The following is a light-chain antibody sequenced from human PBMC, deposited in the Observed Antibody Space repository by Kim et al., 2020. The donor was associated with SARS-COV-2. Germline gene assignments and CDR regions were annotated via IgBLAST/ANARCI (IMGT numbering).Light chain of an antibody. CDR2: STS. Sequence: SASVGDTVTITCRASQTINTYVSWYQQKAGRAPKLLIYSTSTLQSGVQSRFRGSGSGTDFTLTISSLQPEDFATYYCQQSYTAPVFGQGTKVDIK. CDR1: QTINTY. J-gene: IGKJ1*01. V-gene: IGKV1-39*01. CDR3: QQSYTAPV.